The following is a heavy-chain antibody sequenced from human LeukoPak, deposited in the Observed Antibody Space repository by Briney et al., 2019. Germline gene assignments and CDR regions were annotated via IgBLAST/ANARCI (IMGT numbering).Heavy chain of an antibody. D-gene: IGHD6-19*01. V-gene: IGHV4-34*01. CDR3: AADWGIAVAGF. J-gene: IGHJ4*02. CDR2: INHSGST. CDR1: GGSISGYY. Sequence: PSETLSLTCTVSGGSISGYYWSWIRQPPGKGLEWIGEINHSGSTNYNPSLKSRVTISVDTSKNQFSLKLSSVTAADTAVYYCAADWGIAVAGFWGQGTLVTVSS.